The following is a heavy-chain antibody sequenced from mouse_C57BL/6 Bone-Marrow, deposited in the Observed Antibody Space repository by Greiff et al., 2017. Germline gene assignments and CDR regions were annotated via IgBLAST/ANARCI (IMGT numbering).Heavy chain of an antibody. CDR3: TRPIYYDYDWFAD. CDR2: IYPGNSDT. Sequence: VQLKESGTVLARPGASVKMSCKTSGYTFTSYWMHWVKQRPGQGLEWIGAIYPGNSDTSYNQKFKGKAKLTAVTSASTAYMERSSLTNEDSAVYCCTRPIYYDYDWFADWCQGTLVTVSA. D-gene: IGHD2-4*01. V-gene: IGHV1-5*01. J-gene: IGHJ3*01. CDR1: GYTFTSYW.